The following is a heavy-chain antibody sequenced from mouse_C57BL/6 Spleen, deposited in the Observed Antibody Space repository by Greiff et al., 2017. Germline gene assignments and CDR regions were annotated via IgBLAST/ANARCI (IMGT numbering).Heavy chain of an antibody. CDR1: GYSFTGYF. J-gene: IGHJ1*03. CDR3: ARDYYGSRLYWYFDV. Sequence: VQLQQSGPELVKPGASVKISCKASGYSFTGYFMNWVMQSHGKSLEWIGRINPYNGDTFYNQKFKGKATLTVDKSSSTAHMELRSLTSEDSAVYYCARDYYGSRLYWYFDVWGTGTTVTVSS. D-gene: IGHD1-1*01. V-gene: IGHV1-20*01. CDR2: INPYNGDT.